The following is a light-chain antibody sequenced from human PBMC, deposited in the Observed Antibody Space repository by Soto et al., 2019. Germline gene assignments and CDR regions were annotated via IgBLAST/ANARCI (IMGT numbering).Light chain of an antibody. CDR2: GAS. CDR1: QNVRKN. CDR3: LQYDGWPLT. J-gene: IGKJ5*01. Sequence: EIVLTQSPGTLSLSPGERATLSCRARQNVRKNLAWYQQKPGQAPRLVIYGASTRATGIPARFSGDGSGTELTITIDSLQSEDFVVYYCLQYDGWPLTFGQGTRLEIK. V-gene: IGKV3-15*01.